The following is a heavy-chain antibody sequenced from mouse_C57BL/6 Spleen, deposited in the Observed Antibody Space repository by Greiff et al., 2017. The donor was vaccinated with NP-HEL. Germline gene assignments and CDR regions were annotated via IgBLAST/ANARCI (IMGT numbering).Heavy chain of an antibody. V-gene: IGHV1-80*01. CDR2: IYPGDGDT. CDR1: GYAFSSYW. Sequence: VQLQQSGAELVKPGASVKISCKASGYAFSSYWMNWVKQRPGKGLEWIGQIYPGDGDTNYNGKFKGKATLTADKSSSTAYMQLSSLTSEDSAVYFGAREGVGRLFDYWGQGTTLTVSS. J-gene: IGHJ2*01. CDR3: AREGVGRLFDY. D-gene: IGHD3-3*01.